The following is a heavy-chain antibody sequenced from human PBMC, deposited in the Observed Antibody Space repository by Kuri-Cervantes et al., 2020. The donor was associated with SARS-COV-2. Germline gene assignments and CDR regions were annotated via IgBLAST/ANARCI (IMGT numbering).Heavy chain of an antibody. V-gene: IGHV1-69*13. CDR1: GYTFNSYA. CDR3: ARGRTYYYDSSGYRFDY. CDR2: IIPLFGKA. Sequence: SVKVSCKASGYTFNSYAINWVRQAPGQGPEWMGGIIPLFGKANYAQKFQGRVTITADESTSTAYMELSSLRSEDTAVYYCARGRTYYYDSSGYRFDYWGQGTLVTVSS. J-gene: IGHJ4*02. D-gene: IGHD3-22*01.